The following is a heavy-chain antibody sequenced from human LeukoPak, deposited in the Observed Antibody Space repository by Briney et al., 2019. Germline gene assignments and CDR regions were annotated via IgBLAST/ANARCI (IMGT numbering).Heavy chain of an antibody. J-gene: IGHJ4*02. Sequence: SETLSLTCAVYGGSFSGYYWSWIRQPPGKGLEWIGEINHSGSTNYNPSLKSQVTISLDTSKNQFSLRLSSVTAADTAVYYCAREGIVRTYDQWGQGTLVTVSS. V-gene: IGHV4-34*01. CDR3: AREGIVRTYDQ. D-gene: IGHD2/OR15-2a*01. CDR2: INHSGST. CDR1: GGSFSGYY.